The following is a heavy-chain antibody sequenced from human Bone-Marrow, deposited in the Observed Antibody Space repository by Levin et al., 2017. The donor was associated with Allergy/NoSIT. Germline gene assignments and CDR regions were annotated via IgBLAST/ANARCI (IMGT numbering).Heavy chain of an antibody. CDR1: GFSLSTRGVA. V-gene: IGHV2-5*02. CDR2: LYWDDDR. J-gene: IGHJ5*01. Sequence: SGPTLVKPTQTLTLTCAFSGFSLSTRGVAVGWIRQPPGQALEWLALLYWDDDRRYTSSLMARLTITKDTSKNQVVLTMTDMDPEDTATYYCAHRPPLASTGTGNWFDSWGQGVLVTVSS. D-gene: IGHD6-13*01. CDR3: AHRPPLASTGTGNWFDS.